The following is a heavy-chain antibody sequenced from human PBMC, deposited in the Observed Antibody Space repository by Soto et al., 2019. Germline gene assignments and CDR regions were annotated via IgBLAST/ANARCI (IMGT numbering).Heavy chain of an antibody. CDR3: AKGPVTTPGGYYYYGMDV. D-gene: IGHD4-17*01. CDR1: GFTFSSYA. Sequence: GGSLRLSCAASGFTFSSYAMSWVRQAPGKGLEWVSAISGSGGSTYYADSVKGRFTISRDNSKNTLYLQMNSLRAEDTAVYYCAKGPVTTPGGYYYYGMDVWGQGTTVTVSS. J-gene: IGHJ6*02. CDR2: ISGSGGST. V-gene: IGHV3-23*01.